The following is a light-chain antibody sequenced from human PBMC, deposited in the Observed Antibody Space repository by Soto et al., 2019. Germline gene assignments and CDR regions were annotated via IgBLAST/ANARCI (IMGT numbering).Light chain of an antibody. CDR1: QSVSSN. Sequence: EILMTQSPATLSVSPGERATVSCRASQSVSSNLAWYQQKPGQAPRLLIYGASTRATGIPARFSGSGSGTEFTLTISSLEPEDFAVYYCQQRSNWPLTFGGGTKVEIK. V-gene: IGKV3-15*01. CDR3: QQRSNWPLT. CDR2: GAS. J-gene: IGKJ4*01.